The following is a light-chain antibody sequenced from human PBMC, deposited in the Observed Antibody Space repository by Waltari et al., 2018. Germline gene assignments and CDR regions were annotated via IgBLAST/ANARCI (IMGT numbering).Light chain of an antibody. J-gene: IGLJ3*02. CDR1: RSNIGLNY. CDR2: GND. V-gene: IGLV1-47*01. Sequence: QSLLTQSPSMSGAPGQRVTISCSGSRSNIGLNYVFWYPQVPGAAPRLLIWGNDGRPSWFPDRFSASKSGASASLTISRLRSEDEAAYYCAGWDDSLSRWVFGGGTTLTVL. CDR3: AGWDDSLSRWV.